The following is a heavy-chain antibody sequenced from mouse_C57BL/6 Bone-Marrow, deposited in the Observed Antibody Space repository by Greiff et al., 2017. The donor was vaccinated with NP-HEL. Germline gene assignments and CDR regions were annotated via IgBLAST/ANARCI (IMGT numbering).Heavy chain of an antibody. V-gene: IGHV1-64*01. CDR3: ARLEDWDGGFAY. D-gene: IGHD4-1*01. J-gene: IGHJ3*01. CDR1: GYTFTSYW. Sequence: QVQLKQSGAELVKPGASVKLSCKASGYTFTSYWMHWVKQRPGQGLEWIGMIHPNSGSTNYNEKFKSKATLTVDKSSSTAYMQLSSLTSEDSAVYYCARLEDWDGGFAYWGQGTLVTVSA. CDR2: IHPNSGST.